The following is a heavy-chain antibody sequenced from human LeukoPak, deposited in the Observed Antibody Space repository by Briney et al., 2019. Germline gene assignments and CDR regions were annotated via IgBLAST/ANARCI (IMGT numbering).Heavy chain of an antibody. V-gene: IGHV3-21*01. CDR1: GFTFSSYS. CDR2: ISTSSIYI. J-gene: IGHJ3*02. CDR3: ARGHGVVAASDDAFDI. Sequence: GGSLRLSCAASGFTFSSYSMNWVRQAPGKGLEWVSSISTSSIYIYYTDSMKGRFTISRDNAKKSLYMQMNSLRAEDTAVYYCARGHGVVAASDDAFDIWGQGTMVTVSS. D-gene: IGHD2-2*01.